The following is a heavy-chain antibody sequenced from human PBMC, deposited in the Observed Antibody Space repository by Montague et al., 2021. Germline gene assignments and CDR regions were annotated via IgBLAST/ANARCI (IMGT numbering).Heavy chain of an antibody. CDR3: ARDTWFRENLSSLYYYGIDV. J-gene: IGHJ6*02. D-gene: IGHD3-10*01. CDR2: INHSGDA. V-gene: IGHV4-34*01. CDR1: GGPFSGYF. Sequence: SETLSLTYGVYGGPFSGYFWTWIRQPPGKGLEWVGEINHSGDANYNPSLESRVTMTVDTSKRQFSLRLTSLTAADTAIYYCARDTWFRENLSSLYYYGIDVWGQGTTVTVSS.